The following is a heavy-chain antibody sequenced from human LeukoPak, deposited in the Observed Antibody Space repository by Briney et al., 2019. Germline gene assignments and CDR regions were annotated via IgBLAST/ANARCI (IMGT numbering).Heavy chain of an antibody. CDR1: GGSFSGYY. CDR3: GPKDSSGYYPDGIDI. J-gene: IGHJ3*02. D-gene: IGHD3-22*01. V-gene: IGHV4-34*01. CDR2: INHSGST. Sequence: SETLSLTCAVDGGSFSGYYWSWTRHPPGKGLEWIGEINHSGSTNYNPSLKSRVTISVDTSKNQFSLKLSSVTAADTAVYYSGPKDSSGYYPDGIDIWGQRTMVTVSS.